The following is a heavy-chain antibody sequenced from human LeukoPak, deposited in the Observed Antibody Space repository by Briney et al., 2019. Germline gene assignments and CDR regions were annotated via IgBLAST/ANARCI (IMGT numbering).Heavy chain of an antibody. J-gene: IGHJ3*02. CDR2: INGDGGNK. Sequence: PGGSLRLSCAASGFTFSMYWVHSVRQAPGKGLGCVSRINGDGGNKVHVDSVKGRFTVSRDNVKNTVYLQMNSLRVEDTAVYYCARGGYGGAFDIWGQGTMVTVSS. CDR3: ARGGYGGAFDI. D-gene: IGHD4-23*01. CDR1: GFTFSMYW. V-gene: IGHV3-74*03.